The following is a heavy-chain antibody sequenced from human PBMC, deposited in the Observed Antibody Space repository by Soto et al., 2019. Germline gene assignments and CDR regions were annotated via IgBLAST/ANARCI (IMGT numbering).Heavy chain of an antibody. CDR1: GGSFSGYY. J-gene: IGHJ6*03. V-gene: IGHV4-34*01. CDR3: ARVSRLPRYYYYMDV. CDR2: INHSGST. Sequence: QVQVQQWGAGLLKPSETLSLTCAVYGGSFSGYYWSWIRQPPGKGLEWIGEINHSGSTNYNPSLKSRVTISVDTSKNQFSLKLSSVTAADTAVYYCARVSRLPRYYYYMDVWGKGTTVTVSS.